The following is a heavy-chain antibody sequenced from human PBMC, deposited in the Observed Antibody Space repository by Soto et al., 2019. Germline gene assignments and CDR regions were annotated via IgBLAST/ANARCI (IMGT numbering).Heavy chain of an antibody. Sequence: QITLNESGPTVVRPTEPLTLTCRFSGFSLTTSGVGVGWIRQSPGKAPEWRALIYWDDDKRYSASLKSRLTITKDTSKNQVVLTVSDLDPTDTATYYCAHRVLRTVFGLVTTTAIYFDFWGQGTPVAVSP. V-gene: IGHV2-5*02. J-gene: IGHJ4*02. D-gene: IGHD3-3*01. CDR1: GFSLTTSGVG. CDR2: IYWDDDK. CDR3: AHRVLRTVFGLVTTTAIYFDF.